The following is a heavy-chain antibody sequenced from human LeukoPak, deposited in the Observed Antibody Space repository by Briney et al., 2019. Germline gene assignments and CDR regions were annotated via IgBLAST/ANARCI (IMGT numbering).Heavy chain of an antibody. CDR1: GYTFTSYG. V-gene: IGHV1-18*01. D-gene: IGHD3-22*01. J-gene: IGHJ4*02. CDR2: ISAYNGNT. CDR3: ARGNLGRATIRHWYYDSSVFVDY. Sequence: GTSVKVSCKASGYTFTSYGISWVRQAPGQGLEWMGWISAYNGNTNYAQKLQGRVTMTTDTSTSTAYMELRSLRSDDTAVYYCARGNLGRATIRHWYYDSSVFVDYWGQGTLVTVSS.